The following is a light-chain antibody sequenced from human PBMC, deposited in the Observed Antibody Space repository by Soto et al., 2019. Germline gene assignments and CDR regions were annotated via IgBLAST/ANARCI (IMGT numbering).Light chain of an antibody. V-gene: IGKV1-5*03. CDR3: QQYNSYWT. Sequence: DIQMTQSPSTLSASVGDRVTITCRASQSISSWLAWYQQKPGKAPKLLIYKASSLESGVPERFSGSGSGTEFTLTISSLQPDDFATYYCQQYNSYWTFGQGTKVEIK. CDR1: QSISSW. J-gene: IGKJ1*01. CDR2: KAS.